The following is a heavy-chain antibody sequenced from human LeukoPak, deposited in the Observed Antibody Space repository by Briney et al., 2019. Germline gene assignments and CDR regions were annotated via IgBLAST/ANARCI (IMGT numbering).Heavy chain of an antibody. D-gene: IGHD2-2*01. CDR2: INSDGSST. CDR1: GFTFSSYW. J-gene: IGHJ5*02. V-gene: IGHV3-74*01. CDR3: ARDQGSSTGGESDIWFDP. Sequence: GGSLRLSCAASGFTFSSYWMHWVRQAPGKGLVWVSRINSDGSSTSYADSVKGRFTISRDNAKNSLYLQMNSLRAEDTAVYYCARDQGSSTGGESDIWFDPWGQGTLVTVSS.